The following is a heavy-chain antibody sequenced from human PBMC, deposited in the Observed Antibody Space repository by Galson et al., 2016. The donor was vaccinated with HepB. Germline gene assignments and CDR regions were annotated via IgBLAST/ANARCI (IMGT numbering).Heavy chain of an antibody. CDR1: GFTFSNHW. CDR3: ARDARTY. V-gene: IGHV3-7*01. CDR2: IQEGGGEK. D-gene: IGHD1-1*01. J-gene: IGHJ4*02. Sequence: SLRLSCAASGFTFSNHWMTWVRQAPGKGLEWVGSIQEGGGEKNYVDSVKGRFTMSRDDAKNSLYLQMNSVRVEDTAVYYCARDARTYWGQGTEVTVSS.